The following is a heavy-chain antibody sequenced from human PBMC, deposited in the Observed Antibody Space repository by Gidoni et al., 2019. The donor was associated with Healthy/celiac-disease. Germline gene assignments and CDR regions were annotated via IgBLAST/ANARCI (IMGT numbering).Heavy chain of an antibody. Sequence: QVQLVESGGGVVQPGRSLRLSCAASGFTFSSYAMHWVRQAPGKGLEWVAVISYDGSNKYYADSVKGRFTISRDNSKNTLYLQMNSLRAEDTAVYYCARARCLIDSSSCDYYYYYGMDVWGQGTTVTVSS. D-gene: IGHD6-13*01. CDR1: GFTFSSYA. CDR2: ISYDGSNK. CDR3: ARARCLIDSSSCDYYYYYGMDV. V-gene: IGHV3-30-3*01. J-gene: IGHJ6*02.